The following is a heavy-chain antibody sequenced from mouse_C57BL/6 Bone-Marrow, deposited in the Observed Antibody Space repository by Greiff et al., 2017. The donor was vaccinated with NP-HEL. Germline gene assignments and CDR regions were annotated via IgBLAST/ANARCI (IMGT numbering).Heavy chain of an antibody. Sequence: VQLQQSGAELVKPGASVKLSCKASGYTFTSYWMQWVKQRPGQGLEWIGEIDPSDSYTNYNQKFKGQATLTVDTSSSTAYTQLSSLTSEDSAVYYCAREITTVVGGYWYFDVWGTGTTVTVSS. J-gene: IGHJ1*03. CDR2: IDPSDSYT. D-gene: IGHD1-1*01. V-gene: IGHV1-50*01. CDR1: GYTFTSYW. CDR3: AREITTVVGGYWYFDV.